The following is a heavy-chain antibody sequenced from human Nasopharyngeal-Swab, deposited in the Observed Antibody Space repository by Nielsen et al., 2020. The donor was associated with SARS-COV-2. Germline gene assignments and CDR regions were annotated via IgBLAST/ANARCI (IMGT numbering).Heavy chain of an antibody. CDR1: GYTFTSYG. D-gene: IGHD3-3*01. CDR2: ISAYNGNT. CDR3: ARENSPPTYYDFWSGYSPNYFDY. J-gene: IGHJ4*02. V-gene: IGHV1-18*01. Sequence: ASVKVSCKASGYTFTSYGISWVRQAPGQGLEWMEWISAYNGNTNYAQKLQGRVTMTTDTSTSTAYMELRSLRSDDTAVYYCARENSPPTYYDFWSGYSPNYFDYWGQGTLVTVSS.